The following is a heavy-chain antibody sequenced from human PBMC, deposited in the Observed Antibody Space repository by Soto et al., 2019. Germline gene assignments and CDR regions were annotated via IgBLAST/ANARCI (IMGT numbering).Heavy chain of an antibody. Sequence: QVQLVESGGGVVQPGRSLRLSCAASGFTFSSYAMHWVRQAPGKGLEWVAVISYDGSNKYYADSVKGRFTISRDNSKNTLYLQMNSLRAEDTAVYYCARLTGVGATDYWGQGPLVTVSS. D-gene: IGHD1-26*01. V-gene: IGHV3-30-3*01. CDR1: GFTFSSYA. J-gene: IGHJ4*02. CDR3: ARLTGVGATDY. CDR2: ISYDGSNK.